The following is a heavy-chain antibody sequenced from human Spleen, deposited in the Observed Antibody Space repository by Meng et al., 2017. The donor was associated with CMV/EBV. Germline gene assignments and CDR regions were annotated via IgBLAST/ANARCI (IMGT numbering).Heavy chain of an antibody. Sequence: GGSLRLSCVASGFTFSSSWMSWVRRAPGKGLEWVATIKHDGSEKYYVGSVKGRFTISRDNAKNSLYLQMNSLRAEDTAVYYCARAAQFDHWGQGTLVTVSS. CDR2: IKHDGSEK. J-gene: IGHJ4*02. CDR1: GFTFSSSW. V-gene: IGHV3-7*01. CDR3: ARAAQFDH. D-gene: IGHD6-25*01.